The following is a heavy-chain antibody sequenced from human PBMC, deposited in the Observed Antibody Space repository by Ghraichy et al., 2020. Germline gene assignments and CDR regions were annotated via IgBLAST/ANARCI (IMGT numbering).Heavy chain of an antibody. CDR3: AKPHLNYVADWFDP. D-gene: IGHD1-7*01. CDR2: ISAADERT. J-gene: IGHJ5*02. V-gene: IGHV3-23*01. CDR1: GLSFSAIA. Sequence: GGSLRLSCTVSGLSFSAIAMSWVRQAPGEGPEWVASISAADERTNYAGSVKGRFTISRDNSKNSLYLQMDNMRVEDTAVYYCAKPHLNYVADWFDPWGQGTLVTVSS.